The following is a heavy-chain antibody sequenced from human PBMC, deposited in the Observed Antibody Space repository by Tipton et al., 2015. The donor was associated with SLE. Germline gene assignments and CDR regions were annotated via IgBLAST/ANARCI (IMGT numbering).Heavy chain of an antibody. J-gene: IGHJ4*02. CDR2: IYHSGTA. CDR1: GGSISSSRYH. Sequence: TLSLTCTVSGGSISSSRYHWGWVRQPPGKGLEWIGSIYHSGTAYYNPSLKSRVTISVDTSKNQISLKLSSVTAADTAVYYCARGYRPLDYWGQGTLVTVSS. D-gene: IGHD5-18*01. V-gene: IGHV4-39*07. CDR3: ARGYRPLDY.